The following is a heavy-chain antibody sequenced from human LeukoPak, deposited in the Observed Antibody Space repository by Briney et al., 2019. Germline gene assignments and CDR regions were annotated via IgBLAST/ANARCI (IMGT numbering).Heavy chain of an antibody. D-gene: IGHD2-15*01. CDR1: EFTFRNYW. J-gene: IGHJ4*02. CDR3: ADLGSRD. V-gene: IGHV3-7*01. Sequence: GGSLRLSCAASEFTFRNYWMSWVRQAPGKGPEWVANIKADASEMNYVGSVKGRFTISRDNAKKSLWLQMNSLRVEDTAMYYCADLGSRDWGQGTLVTVSS. CDR2: IKADASEM.